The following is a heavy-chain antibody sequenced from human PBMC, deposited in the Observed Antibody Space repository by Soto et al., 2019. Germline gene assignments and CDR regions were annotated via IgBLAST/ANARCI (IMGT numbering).Heavy chain of an antibody. V-gene: IGHV4-4*08. J-gene: IGHJ6*03. D-gene: IGHD5-18*01. CDR1: GGSISSDY. CDR3: ARAMAGYSYGAYYYYFMDV. CDR2: IYSSGST. Sequence: PSETLSLTCTVSGGSISSDYWSWIRQPPGKGLEWIGNIYSSGSTNYNPSLKSRVTISEDTSNNQFSLKLNSVTAADTAVYYCARAMAGYSYGAYYYYFMDVWGKGTTVTVSS.